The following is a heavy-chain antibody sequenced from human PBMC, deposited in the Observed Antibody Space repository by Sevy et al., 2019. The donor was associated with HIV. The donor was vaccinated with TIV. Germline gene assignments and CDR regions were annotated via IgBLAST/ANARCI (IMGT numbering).Heavy chain of an antibody. CDR2: INHSDST. J-gene: IGHJ4*02. D-gene: IGHD2-15*01. V-gene: IGHV4-34*01. Sequence: SETLSLTCAVYGGSFSGYYWSWIRQPPGKGLEWIGEINHSDSTNYNPSLKSRVTISVDTSKNQFSLKLHSVTAADTAVYYCAREISGVCCTFDYWSQGTLVTVPS. CDR1: GGSFSGYY. CDR3: AREISGVCCTFDY.